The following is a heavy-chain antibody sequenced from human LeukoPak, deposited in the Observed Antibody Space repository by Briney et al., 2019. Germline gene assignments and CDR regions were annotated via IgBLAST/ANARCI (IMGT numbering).Heavy chain of an antibody. CDR2: INPNSGGT. CDR3: ATRDVVVAATEHDY. D-gene: IGHD2-15*01. V-gene: IGHV1-2*02. Sequence: ASVKVSCKASGYTFTGYYMHWVRLAPGQGLEWMGWINPNSGGTNYAQKFQGRVTMTRDTSISTAYMELSRLRSDDTAVYYCATRDVVVAATEHDYWGQGTLVTVSS. CDR1: GYTFTGYY. J-gene: IGHJ4*02.